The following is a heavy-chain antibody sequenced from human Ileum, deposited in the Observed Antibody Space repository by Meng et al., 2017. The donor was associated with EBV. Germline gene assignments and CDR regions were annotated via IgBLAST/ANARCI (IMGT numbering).Heavy chain of an antibody. J-gene: IGHJ4*02. CDR3: EGWRY. Sequence: EGQVVELGGGLVKPGGSLRLSCAASGFTFSNAWMTWVRQAPGKGLEWVGRIKSTTDGGTTDYAAPVKGRFTISRDDSKNTLFLQMDSLKTEDTAVYYCEGWRYWGQGTLVTVSS. CDR1: GFTFSNAW. D-gene: IGHD2-15*01. CDR2: IKSTTDGGTT. V-gene: IGHV3-15*01.